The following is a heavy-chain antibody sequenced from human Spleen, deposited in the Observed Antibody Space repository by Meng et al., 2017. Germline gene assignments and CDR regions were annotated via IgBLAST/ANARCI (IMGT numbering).Heavy chain of an antibody. D-gene: IGHD6-19*01. Sequence: GESLKISCAASGFTFSSYEMNWVRQAPGTGLEWVSYISSSGSTIYYADSVKGRFTISRDNAKNSLYLQMNSLRAEDTAVYYCARLGYSSGWYWFDPWGQGTLVTVSS. CDR2: ISSSGSTI. J-gene: IGHJ5*02. CDR3: ARLGYSSGWYWFDP. V-gene: IGHV3-48*03. CDR1: GFTFSSYE.